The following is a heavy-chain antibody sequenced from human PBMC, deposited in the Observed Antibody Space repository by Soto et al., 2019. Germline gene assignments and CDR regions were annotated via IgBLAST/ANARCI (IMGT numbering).Heavy chain of an antibody. CDR2: INAGNGNT. CDR1: GYTFSRYA. V-gene: IGHV1-3*01. Sequence: ASGKVCCKASGYTFSRYAMDWERKAPGQGLEWMGWINAGNGNTKYSQKFQGRVTITRDTSASTAYMELSSLRSEDTAVYYCARFDSSGYFYYGMDVWGQRPTVPVPS. CDR3: ARFDSSGYFYYGMDV. D-gene: IGHD3-22*01. J-gene: IGHJ6*02.